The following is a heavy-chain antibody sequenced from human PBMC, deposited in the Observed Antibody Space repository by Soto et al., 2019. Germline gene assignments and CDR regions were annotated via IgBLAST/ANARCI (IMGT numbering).Heavy chain of an antibody. J-gene: IGHJ6*02. CDR3: ARDGYYEILTGRLYGMDV. D-gene: IGHD3-9*01. V-gene: IGHV4-59*12. CDR2: IYYSGST. Sequence: SETLSLTCTVSGGSISSYYWSWIRQPPGKGLEWIGYIYYSGSTNYNPSLKSRVTISVDTSKNQFSLKLSSVTAADTAVYYCARDGYYEILTGRLYGMDVWGQGTTVTVSS. CDR1: GGSISSYY.